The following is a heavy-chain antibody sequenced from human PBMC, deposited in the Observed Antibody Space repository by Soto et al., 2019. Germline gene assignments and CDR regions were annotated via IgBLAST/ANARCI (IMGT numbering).Heavy chain of an antibody. D-gene: IGHD4-17*01. CDR3: ARDTSTDYGDYARRYYYYGMDV. Sequence: SLRLSCAASGFTFSSYSMNWVRQAPGKGLEWVSYISSSSSTIYYADSVKGRFTISRDNAKNSLYLQMNSLRDEDTAVYYCARDTSTDYGDYARRYYYYGMDVWGQGTTVTVSS. CDR1: GFTFSSYS. CDR2: ISSSSSTI. J-gene: IGHJ6*02. V-gene: IGHV3-48*02.